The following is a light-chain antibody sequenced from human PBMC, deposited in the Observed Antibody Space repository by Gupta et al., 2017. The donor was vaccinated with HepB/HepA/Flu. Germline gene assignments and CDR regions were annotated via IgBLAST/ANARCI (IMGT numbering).Light chain of an antibody. V-gene: IGLV1-44*01. CDR2: SNN. CDR3: AAWDDSLNAYVV. Sequence: QSVLTQPPSASGTPGQRVTISCSGSSSNIGSNTVNWYQQLPGTAPKLLIYSNNQRPSGVPDRFSSSKSGTSASLAISGLQSEDEADYYCAAWDDSLNAYVVFGGGTKLTVL. CDR1: SSNIGSNT. J-gene: IGLJ2*01.